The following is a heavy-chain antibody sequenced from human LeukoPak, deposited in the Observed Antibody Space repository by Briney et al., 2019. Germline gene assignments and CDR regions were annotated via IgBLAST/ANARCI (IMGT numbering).Heavy chain of an antibody. V-gene: IGHV1-69*05. Sequence: APVKVSCKASGGTFSSYAISWVRQAPGQGLEWMGGIIPIFGTANYAQKFQGRVTITTDESTSTAYMELSSLRSEDTAVYYCARMYYYDRSNAFDIWGQGTMVTVSS. CDR2: IIPIFGTA. J-gene: IGHJ3*02. D-gene: IGHD3-22*01. CDR3: ARMYYYDRSNAFDI. CDR1: GGTFSSYA.